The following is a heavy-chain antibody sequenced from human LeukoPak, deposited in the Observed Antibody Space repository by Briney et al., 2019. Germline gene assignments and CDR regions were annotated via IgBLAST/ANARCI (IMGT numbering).Heavy chain of an antibody. CDR1: GFTFSNYG. V-gene: IGHV3-7*03. J-gene: IGHJ4*02. CDR3: ARLGPASSGWPESFDY. Sequence: PGGSLRLSCAASGFTFSNYGMHWVRQAPGKGLEWVANIKRDGSEKYYVDSVKGRFTISRDNAKNSLDLQMNSLRVEDTAVYYCARLGPASSGWPESFDYWGQGTLVTVSS. D-gene: IGHD6-19*01. CDR2: IKRDGSEK.